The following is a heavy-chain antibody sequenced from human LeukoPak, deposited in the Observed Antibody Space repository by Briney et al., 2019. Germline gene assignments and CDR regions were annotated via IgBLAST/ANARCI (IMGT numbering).Heavy chain of an antibody. D-gene: IGHD3-22*01. V-gene: IGHV1-46*01. J-gene: IGHJ4*02. CDR2: INPSGGGT. CDR3: ARPGHSSGSYYPDY. Sequence: GASVKVSCKASGYTFTNYYIHWVRQAPGQGLEGMGIINPSGGGTSYAQKFQGRVTITRDTSTSTVYMELSSLTSEDAAVYYCARPGHSSGSYYPDYWGQGTLVTVSP. CDR1: GYTFTNYY.